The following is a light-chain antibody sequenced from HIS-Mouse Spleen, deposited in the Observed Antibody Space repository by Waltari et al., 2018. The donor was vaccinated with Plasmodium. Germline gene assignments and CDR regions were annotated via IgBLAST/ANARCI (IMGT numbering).Light chain of an antibody. CDR1: QGISNY. CDR2: AAS. V-gene: IGKV1-27*01. CDR3: QKYNSAPRLT. J-gene: IGKJ4*01. Sequence: DIQMTQSPSSLSASVGDRVTITCRASQGISNYLAWYQQKPGKVPRLLIYAASTLQSGVPSRVSGSGSGTDFTLTISSLQPEDVATYYCQKYNSAPRLTFGGGTKVEIK.